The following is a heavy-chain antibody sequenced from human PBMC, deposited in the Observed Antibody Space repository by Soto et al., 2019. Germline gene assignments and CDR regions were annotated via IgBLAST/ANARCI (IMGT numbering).Heavy chain of an antibody. Sequence: EVQLVESGGGLVQPGGSLRLSCAASGFTFSSYSMNWVRQAPGKGLEWVSYISSSSSTIYYADSVKGRFTISRDNAKNSLYLQMNSLRDEDTAVYYCARDATYYDFWSGYYGSYYYYHGMDVWGQGTTVTVSS. D-gene: IGHD3-3*01. V-gene: IGHV3-48*02. J-gene: IGHJ6*02. CDR2: ISSSSSTI. CDR3: ARDATYYDFWSGYYGSYYYYHGMDV. CDR1: GFTFSSYS.